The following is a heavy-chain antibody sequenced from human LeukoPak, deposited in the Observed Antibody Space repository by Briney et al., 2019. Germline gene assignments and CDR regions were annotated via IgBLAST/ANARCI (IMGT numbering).Heavy chain of an antibody. CDR2: IKQDGSEK. D-gene: IGHD6-13*01. CDR1: GFTFSSYW. J-gene: IGHJ4*02. Sequence: PGGSRRPAWAVAGFTFSSYWMSWVRQAPGKGLEWVANIKQDGSEKYYVDSVKGRFTISRDNAKNSLYLQMDSLRADDTAVYYCARPYSSSWYLPDPSYFDYWGQGTLVTVSS. V-gene: IGHV3-7*01. CDR3: ARPYSSSWYLPDPSYFDY.